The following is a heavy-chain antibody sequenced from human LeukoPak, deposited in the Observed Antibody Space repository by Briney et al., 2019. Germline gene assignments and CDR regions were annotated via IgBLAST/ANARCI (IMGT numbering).Heavy chain of an antibody. CDR3: ARGGAIVQWLVGGGFDY. Sequence: ASVKVSCKASGGTFSSYAISWVRQAPGQGLEWMGGIIPIFGTANYAQKFQGRVTITADESTSTAYMELSSLRSEDTAVYYCARGGAIVQWLVGGGFDYWGQGTLVTVSS. V-gene: IGHV1-69*01. J-gene: IGHJ4*02. CDR1: GGTFSSYA. CDR2: IIPIFGTA. D-gene: IGHD6-19*01.